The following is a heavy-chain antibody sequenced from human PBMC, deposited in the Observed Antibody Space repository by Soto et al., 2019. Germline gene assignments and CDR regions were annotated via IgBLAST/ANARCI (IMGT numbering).Heavy chain of an antibody. Sequence: QLQLQESGSGLVKPSQTLSLTCAVSGGSISSGGYSWSWIRQPPGKGLEWIGYIYQSGSTYYNPSLKDRVTISVDRSKNQFSLKLSSVTAADTAVYYCAREDYGASYFDYWGQGTLVTVSS. J-gene: IGHJ4*02. V-gene: IGHV4-30-2*01. CDR2: IYQSGST. CDR3: AREDYGASYFDY. CDR1: GGSISSGGYS. D-gene: IGHD4-17*01.